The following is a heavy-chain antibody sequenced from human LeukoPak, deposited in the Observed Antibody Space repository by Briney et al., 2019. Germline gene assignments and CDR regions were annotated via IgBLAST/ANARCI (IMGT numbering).Heavy chain of an antibody. V-gene: IGHV3-30*18. Sequence: GGSLRLSCAASGFTFSSYGMHRVRQAPGKGPEWVAVISYDGSNKYYADSVKGRFTISRDNSKNTLYLQMNSLRAEDTAVYYCAKLDSSGWYESAFDIWGQGTMVTVSS. CDR2: ISYDGSNK. CDR3: AKLDSSGWYESAFDI. J-gene: IGHJ3*02. D-gene: IGHD6-19*01. CDR1: GFTFSSYG.